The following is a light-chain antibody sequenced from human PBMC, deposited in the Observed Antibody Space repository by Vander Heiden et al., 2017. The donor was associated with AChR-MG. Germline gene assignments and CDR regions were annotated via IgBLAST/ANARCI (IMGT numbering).Light chain of an antibody. J-gene: IGKJ3*01. CDR1: QSISHY. CDR3: QQRDTSPYG. CDR2: DMS. Sequence: DTQMTQSPSSISASVGDRVTITCRASQSISHYLNWYRQRPGETPDLLIYDMSTLQTGVPSRFSGSGSGTDFTLTISSLQPEDFATYYCQQRDTSPYGFGHGTKVDIK. V-gene: IGKV1-39*01.